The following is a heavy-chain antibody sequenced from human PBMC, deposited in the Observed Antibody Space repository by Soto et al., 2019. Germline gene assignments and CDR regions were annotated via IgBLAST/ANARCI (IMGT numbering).Heavy chain of an antibody. CDR1: GYTLTELS. V-gene: IGHV1-24*01. CDR2: FDPEDGET. CDR3: ATETIFGVVTPIPYYYYGMDV. Sequence: ASVKVSCKVSGYTLTELSMHWVRQAPGKGLEWMGGFDPEDGETIYAQKFQGRVTMTEDTSTDTAYMELSSLRSEGTAVYYCATETIFGVVTPIPYYYYGMDVWGQGTTVTVSS. J-gene: IGHJ6*02. D-gene: IGHD3-3*01.